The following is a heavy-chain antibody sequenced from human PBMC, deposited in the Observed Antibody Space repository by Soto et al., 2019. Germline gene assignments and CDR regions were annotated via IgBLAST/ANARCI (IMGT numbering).Heavy chain of an antibody. CDR1: GGSISSSSYY. CDR2: IYYSGST. V-gene: IGHV4-39*01. J-gene: IGHJ5*02. D-gene: IGHD6-13*01. CDR3: ARQKQLVRLGDWFYP. Sequence: QLQLQESGPGLVKPSETLSLTCTVSGGSISSSSYYWGWIRQPPGKGLEWIGSIYYSGSTYYNPSLNSRFTISVDTSKIQVSLKLSYVTAADTAVYYCARQKQLVRLGDWFYPWGQGTLVTVSS.